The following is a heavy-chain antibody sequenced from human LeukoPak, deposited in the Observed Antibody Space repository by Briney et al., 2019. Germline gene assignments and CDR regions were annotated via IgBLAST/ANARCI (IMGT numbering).Heavy chain of an antibody. CDR3: AKVGSSGYCFDY. Sequence: PGGSLRLSCAASGFTFSDYYMSWIRQAPGKGLEWVSYISSSSSYTNYADSVKGRFIISRDNAKNSLYLQMNSLRAEDTAVYYCAKVGSSGYCFDYWGQGTLVTVSS. V-gene: IGHV3-11*05. CDR1: GFTFSDYY. CDR2: ISSSSSYT. J-gene: IGHJ4*02. D-gene: IGHD3-22*01.